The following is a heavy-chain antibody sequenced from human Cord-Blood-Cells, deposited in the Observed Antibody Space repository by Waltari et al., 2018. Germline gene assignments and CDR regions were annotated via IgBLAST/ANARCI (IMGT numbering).Heavy chain of an antibody. V-gene: IGHV5-51*01. Sequence: VQLVQSGAEVKKPGESLKISCKGSGYSFTSYWLGWVRQMPGKGLEWLGIIFPGYSDTRYSPSFQGKVTISADKSISTAYLQWSSLKASDTGMYYCARRSGGSYNWFDPWVQGTLVTVSS. CDR3: ARRSGGSYNWFDP. D-gene: IGHD1-26*01. CDR1: GYSFTSYW. J-gene: IGHJ5*02. CDR2: IFPGYSDT.